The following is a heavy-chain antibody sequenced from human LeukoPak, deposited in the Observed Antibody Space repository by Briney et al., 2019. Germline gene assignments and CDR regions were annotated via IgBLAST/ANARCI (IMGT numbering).Heavy chain of an antibody. CDR3: ARVEQGEWELLGY. Sequence: ASVKVSCKASGYTLTSYDINWVRQATGQGLEWMGWMNPNSGNTGYAQKFQGRVTMTRNTSISTAYMELSSLRSEDTAVYYCARVEQGEWELLGYWGQGTLVTVSS. J-gene: IGHJ4*02. V-gene: IGHV1-8*01. CDR2: MNPNSGNT. D-gene: IGHD1-26*01. CDR1: GYTLTSYD.